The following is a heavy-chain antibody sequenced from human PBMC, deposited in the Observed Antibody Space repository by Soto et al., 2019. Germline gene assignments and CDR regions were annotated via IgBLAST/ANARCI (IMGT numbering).Heavy chain of an antibody. CDR3: ARGVTMVRGVIIPWFDP. D-gene: IGHD3-10*01. J-gene: IGHJ5*02. V-gene: IGHV4-4*02. CDR2: IYHTGST. CDR1: GNSISSSHW. Sequence: PSETLSLTCVVSGNSISSSHWWSWVRQSPGKGLEWIGEIYHTGSTYYNPSLKSRVTISVDRSKNQFSLKLSSVPAADTAVYYCARGVTMVRGVIIPWFDPWGQGTLVTVSS.